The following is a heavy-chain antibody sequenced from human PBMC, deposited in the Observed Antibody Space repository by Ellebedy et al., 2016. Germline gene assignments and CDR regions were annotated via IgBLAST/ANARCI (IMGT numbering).Heavy chain of an antibody. CDR2: FYPGGST. CDR1: GFTVSGNY. Sequence: GGSLRLSXAASGFTVSGNYMSWVRQAPGKGLEWVSVFYPGGSTRYADSVKGRFTISRDISKNTLYLQMNSLRVDDTAVYYCARDRGDDGSGISMDVWGQGTTVTVSS. CDR3: ARDRGDDGSGISMDV. D-gene: IGHD3-10*01. V-gene: IGHV3-66*01. J-gene: IGHJ6*02.